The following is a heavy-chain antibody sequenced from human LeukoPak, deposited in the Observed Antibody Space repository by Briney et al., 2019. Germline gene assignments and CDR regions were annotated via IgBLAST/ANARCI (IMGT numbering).Heavy chain of an antibody. CDR3: AKARRFPNDAFDI. Sequence: QPGRSLRLSCAASGFTFDDYAMHWVRQAPGKGLEWVSGVSWNSGSIGYADSVKGRFTISRDNAKNSLYLQMNSLRAEDTALYYCAKARRFPNDAFDIWGQGTMVTVSS. CDR1: GFTFDDYA. CDR2: VSWNSGSI. D-gene: IGHD2/OR15-2a*01. V-gene: IGHV3-9*01. J-gene: IGHJ3*02.